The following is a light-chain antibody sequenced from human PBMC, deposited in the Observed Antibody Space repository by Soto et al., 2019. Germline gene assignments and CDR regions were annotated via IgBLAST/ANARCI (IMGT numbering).Light chain of an antibody. J-gene: IGLJ7*01. CDR2: EVS. V-gene: IGLV2-14*01. CDR3: SSYTTSNTVV. Sequence: QSALTQPASVSGSPGQSITISCTGTGSDVADFNYVSWYQQHPGKVPKLMIYEVSDRPSGVSNRFSGSKSGNTASLTISGLQAEDEADYYCSSYTTSNTVVFGGGTQLTVL. CDR1: GSDVADFNY.